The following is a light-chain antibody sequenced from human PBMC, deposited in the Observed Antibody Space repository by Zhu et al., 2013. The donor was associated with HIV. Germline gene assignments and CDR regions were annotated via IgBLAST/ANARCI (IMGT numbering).Light chain of an antibody. Sequence: EIVLTQSPGTLSLSPGERATLSCRASQSVANSLAWYQQKPGQAPRLLINDASTRAADVPARFSGSGSGTDFTLTISRLEPEDFALYYCQQSNIWPWTFGQGTKVEIQ. CDR1: QSVANS. CDR2: DAS. V-gene: IGKV3-20*01. CDR3: QQSNIWPWT. J-gene: IGKJ1*01.